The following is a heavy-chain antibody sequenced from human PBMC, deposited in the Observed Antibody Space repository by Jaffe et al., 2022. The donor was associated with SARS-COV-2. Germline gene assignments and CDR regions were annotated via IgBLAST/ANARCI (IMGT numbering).Heavy chain of an antibody. J-gene: IGHJ3*02. CDR1: GFTLSNYW. CDR2: LSSDERTI. V-gene: IGHV3-74*01. CDR3: ARPQFERQFLFGAFDI. Sequence: EVQLVESGGGLVQPGGSLRLSCAATGFTLSNYWMHWVRQAPGKGPVWVSRLSSDERTINYADSVRGRFSISRDTTKNTLYLQMTSLRAEDTAVYYCARPQFERQFLFGAFDIWGQGTMVTVSS. D-gene: IGHD3-3*01.